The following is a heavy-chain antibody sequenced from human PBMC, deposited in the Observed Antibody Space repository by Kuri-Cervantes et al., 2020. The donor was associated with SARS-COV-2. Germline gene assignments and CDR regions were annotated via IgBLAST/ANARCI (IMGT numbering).Heavy chain of an antibody. CDR2: ISAYNGYT. J-gene: IGHJ6*02. CDR1: GYTFTNYA. D-gene: IGHD2-2*02. CDR3: AREDLGYCSSTSCYSKDSYYGMDV. V-gene: IGHV1-18*01. Sequence: ASVKVSCKSSGYTFTNYAISWVGQAPGQGLEWMGWISAYNGYTNYAQKFQGRVTMTTDTPTNTAYMELRSLRSDDTAVYYCAREDLGYCSSTSCYSKDSYYGMDVWGQGTTVTVSS.